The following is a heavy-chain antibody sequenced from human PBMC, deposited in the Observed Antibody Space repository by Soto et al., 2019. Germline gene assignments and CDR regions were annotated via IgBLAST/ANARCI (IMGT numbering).Heavy chain of an antibody. D-gene: IGHD3-22*01. CDR3: AAESVVVTRDAFDI. Sequence: SGKVSCKASGFTFTSSAVQWVRQARGQRLEWIGWIVVGSGNTNYAQKFQERVTITRDMSTSTAYMELSSLRSEDTAVYYCAAESVVVTRDAFDIWGQGTMVTVS. CDR2: IVVGSGNT. J-gene: IGHJ3*02. CDR1: GFTFTSSA. V-gene: IGHV1-58*01.